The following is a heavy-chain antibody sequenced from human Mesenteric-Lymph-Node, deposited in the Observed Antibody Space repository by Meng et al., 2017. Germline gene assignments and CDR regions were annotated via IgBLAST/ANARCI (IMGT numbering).Heavy chain of an antibody. Sequence: QVQLVESGGALVKPGESLRLSCSAFGFTFSDYYMSWVRQAPGKGLEWISYISSSAKTRYYADSVNGRFTISRDNAKNSLYLQMNSLRAEDTAVYYCASVARPWQYLVSWGQGTLVTVSS. CDR2: ISSSAKTR. V-gene: IGHV3-11*01. D-gene: IGHD6-13*01. CDR1: GFTFSDYY. J-gene: IGHJ5*02. CDR3: ASVARPWQYLVS.